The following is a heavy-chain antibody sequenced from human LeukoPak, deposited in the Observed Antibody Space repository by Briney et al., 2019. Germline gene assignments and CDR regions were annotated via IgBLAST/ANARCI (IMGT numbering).Heavy chain of an antibody. V-gene: IGHV4-31*03. CDR1: GGSISNGGYY. Sequence: SETLSLTCTVSGGSISNGGYYWSWIRQHPGKGLEWIGYIYYSGSTSYNPSLKSRVTISVDTSNNQFSLKLSSVTAADTAVYYCARDSGDGYVNWGQGTLVTVSS. D-gene: IGHD5-24*01. CDR2: IYYSGST. J-gene: IGHJ4*02. CDR3: ARDSGDGYVN.